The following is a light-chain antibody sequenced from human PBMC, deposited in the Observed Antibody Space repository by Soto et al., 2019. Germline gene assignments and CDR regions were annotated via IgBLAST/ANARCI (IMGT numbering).Light chain of an antibody. Sequence: SISSELRGVGTDSRLASQGIGKYLAWYQQKAGKVPNLLIYAASTLQSGVPSRFSGRGSGTDCGLAISSLQPEDVAAYGCERYDGAPKRFGQGTRLEIK. J-gene: IGKJ5*01. CDR3: ERYDGAPKR. CDR2: AAS. CDR1: QGIGKY. V-gene: IGKV1-27*01.